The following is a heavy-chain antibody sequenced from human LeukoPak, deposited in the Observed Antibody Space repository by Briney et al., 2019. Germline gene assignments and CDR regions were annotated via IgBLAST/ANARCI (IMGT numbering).Heavy chain of an antibody. Sequence: PGGSLRLSCAASGFDFRSYSMNWVRQAPGKGLEWVSYISSSGSTIYYADSVKGRFTIPRDNAKNSLYLQMNSLRAEDTAVYYCARVGDIVVVPGARDVWGKGTTVTISS. CDR1: GFDFRSYS. CDR2: ISSSGSTI. V-gene: IGHV3-48*04. CDR3: ARVGDIVVVPGARDV. D-gene: IGHD2-2*01. J-gene: IGHJ6*04.